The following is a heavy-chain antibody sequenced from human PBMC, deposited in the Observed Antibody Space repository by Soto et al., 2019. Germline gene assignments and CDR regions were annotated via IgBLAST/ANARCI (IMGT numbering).Heavy chain of an antibody. CDR1: GGTFSSYA. D-gene: IGHD6-19*01. Sequence: QVQLVQSGAEVKKPGSSVKVSCKASGGTFSSYAISWVRQAPGQGLEWMGGIIPIFGTANYAQKFQGRVTITADESTSTAYMELSSLRSEDTAVYYCARDREGVSSGWYNYYYGMDVWGQGTTVTVSS. CDR3: ARDREGVSSGWYNYYYGMDV. J-gene: IGHJ6*02. V-gene: IGHV1-69*01. CDR2: IIPIFGTA.